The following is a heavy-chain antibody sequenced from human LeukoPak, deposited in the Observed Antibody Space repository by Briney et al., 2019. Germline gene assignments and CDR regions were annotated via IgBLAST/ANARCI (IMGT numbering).Heavy chain of an antibody. Sequence: SETLSLTCSVSGGSMSRYYWSWIRQAPGKGLEWIGYIHSRGGTNYNPSLRSRVTLSVDTSQDQVSLKLHSVTAADTAVDYCASSDCRSSGCQSFGSEAFDSWGPGTQVTVSS. CDR2: IHSRGGT. J-gene: IGHJ1*01. CDR3: ASSDCRSSGCQSFGSEAFDS. D-gene: IGHD2-2*01. CDR1: GGSMSRYY. V-gene: IGHV4-59*01.